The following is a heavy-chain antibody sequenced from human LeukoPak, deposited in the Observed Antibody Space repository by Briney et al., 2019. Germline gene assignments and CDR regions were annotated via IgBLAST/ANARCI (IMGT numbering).Heavy chain of an antibody. Sequence: ASVKVSCKASGYTFTSYGISWVRQAPGQGLEWMGWISAYNGNTNYAQKLQGRVTMTTDTSTGTAYMELRSLRSDDTAVYYCARDRPSYYYDTTSPLGYWGQGTLVTVSS. D-gene: IGHD3-22*01. CDR2: ISAYNGNT. CDR1: GYTFTSYG. J-gene: IGHJ4*02. CDR3: ARDRPSYYYDTTSPLGY. V-gene: IGHV1-18*01.